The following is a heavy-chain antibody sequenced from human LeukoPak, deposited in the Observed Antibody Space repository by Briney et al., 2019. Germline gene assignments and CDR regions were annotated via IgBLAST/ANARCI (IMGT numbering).Heavy chain of an antibody. V-gene: IGHV3-13*01. D-gene: IGHD4/OR15-4a*01. CDR2: IGTADDA. Sequence: PGGSLRLSCAASGFTFSSHDMHWVRQATGKGLEWVSAIGTADDAYYAGSVEGRFTISREDAWNSVYLQLNNLRVGDTAVYYCARDRPGAPGFDYWGQGTLVTVSS. CDR3: ARDRPGAPGFDY. J-gene: IGHJ4*02. CDR1: GFTFSSHD.